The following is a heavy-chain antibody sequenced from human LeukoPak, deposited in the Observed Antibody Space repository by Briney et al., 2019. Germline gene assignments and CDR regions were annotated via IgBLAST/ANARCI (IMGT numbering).Heavy chain of an antibody. J-gene: IGHJ4*02. V-gene: IGHV5-51*01. D-gene: IGHD6-13*01. CDR3: ARHASPYSSNYYFDY. CDR2: IYPGDSDT. CDR1: GYRFSNYW. Sequence: GESLKISCKGSGYRFSNYWIGWVRHMPGKGLEWMGIIYPGDSDTRYNPSFQGQVTISADKSISTAYLQWSSLKASDTAMYYCARHASPYSSNYYFDYWGQGALVTVSS.